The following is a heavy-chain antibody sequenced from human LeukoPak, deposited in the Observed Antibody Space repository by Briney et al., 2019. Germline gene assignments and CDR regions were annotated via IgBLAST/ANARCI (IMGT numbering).Heavy chain of an antibody. Sequence: ASVKVSCKSSGYTFTDYFIHRVRQAPGQGLEWMGWINPNSGATKYAQKFQGRVSMTRDTSINTAYMDLTNLRSDDTAIFYCARVKKIMPELEFWGQGTLVTVSS. D-gene: IGHD2-2*01. CDR1: GYTFTDYF. CDR2: INPNSGAT. CDR3: ARVKKIMPELEF. J-gene: IGHJ4*02. V-gene: IGHV1-2*02.